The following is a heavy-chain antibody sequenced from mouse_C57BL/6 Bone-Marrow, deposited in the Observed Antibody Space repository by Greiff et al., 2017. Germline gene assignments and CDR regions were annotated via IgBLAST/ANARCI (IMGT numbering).Heavy chain of an antibody. CDR1: GFTFSSYG. CDR3: ARHGTGTNFDY. CDR2: ISSGGSYT. J-gene: IGHJ2*01. D-gene: IGHD4-1*01. Sequence: EVQGVESGGDLVKPGGSLKLSCAASGFTFSSYGMSWVRQTPDKRLEWVATISSGGSYTYYPDSVKGRFTISRDNAKNTLYLQMGSLKSEDTAMYYCARHGTGTNFDYWGQGTTLTVSS. V-gene: IGHV5-6*01.